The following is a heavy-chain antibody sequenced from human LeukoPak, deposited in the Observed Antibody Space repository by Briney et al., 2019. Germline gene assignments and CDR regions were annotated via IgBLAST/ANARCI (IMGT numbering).Heavy chain of an antibody. Sequence: GGSLRHSCAASGFTFSSYAMSWVRQAPGKGLEWVSAISGSGGSTYYADSVKGRFTISRDNSKNTLYLQMNSLRAEDTAVYYCARAQIQLWTTPQYYFDYWGQGTLVTVSS. CDR1: GFTFSSYA. D-gene: IGHD5-18*01. J-gene: IGHJ4*02. CDR2: ISGSGGST. CDR3: ARAQIQLWTTPQYYFDY. V-gene: IGHV3-23*01.